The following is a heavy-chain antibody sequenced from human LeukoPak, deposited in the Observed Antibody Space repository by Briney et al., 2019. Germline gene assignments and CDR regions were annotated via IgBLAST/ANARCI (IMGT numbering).Heavy chain of an antibody. Sequence: PGGSLRLSCAASGFTFSTYEINWVRQAPGKGLEWISYISGSADTAYYADSVKGRFTISRDNAKNSLYLQMNSLRAEDTAVYYCAELGITMIGGVWGKGTTVTISS. V-gene: IGHV3-48*03. CDR2: ISGSADTA. D-gene: IGHD3-10*02. CDR3: AELGITMIGGV. J-gene: IGHJ6*04. CDR1: GFTFSTYE.